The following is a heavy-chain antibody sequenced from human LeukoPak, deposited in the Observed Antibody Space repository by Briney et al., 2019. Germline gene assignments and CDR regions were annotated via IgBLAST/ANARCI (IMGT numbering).Heavy chain of an antibody. CDR3: ARGQWPPAAGYYFDY. D-gene: IGHD6-19*01. Sequence: SETLSLTCAVYGGSFSGYYWSWIRQPPGKGLEWIGEINHSGSTNYNPSLKSRVTISVDTSKNQCSLKLSSVTAADTAVYYCARGQWPPAAGYYFDYWGQGTLVTVSS. V-gene: IGHV4-34*01. CDR2: INHSGST. CDR1: GGSFSGYY. J-gene: IGHJ4*02.